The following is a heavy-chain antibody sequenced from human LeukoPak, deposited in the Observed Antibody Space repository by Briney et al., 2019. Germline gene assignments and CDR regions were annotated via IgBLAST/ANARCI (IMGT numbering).Heavy chain of an antibody. D-gene: IGHD2-21*02. CDR3: ARGGPCGGYCYDDAFDI. J-gene: IGHJ3*02. CDR1: GGTFSSYA. CDR2: IIPTFGTA. Sequence: SVKVFCKASGGTFSSYAISWGRQAPGQGLEWMGRIIPTFGTATYAKKFQGRDTITTDESTSTAYMELSSLRSEDTAVYYSARGGPCGGYCYDDAFDIWGKGTMVTVSS. V-gene: IGHV1-69*05.